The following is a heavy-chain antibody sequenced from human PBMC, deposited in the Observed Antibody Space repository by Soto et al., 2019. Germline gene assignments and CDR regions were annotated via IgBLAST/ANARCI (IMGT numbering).Heavy chain of an antibody. CDR2: ISDYNGNT. CDR3: ASSGGSGWPGGMDV. V-gene: IGHV1-18*01. D-gene: IGHD6-19*01. CDR1: GYTFTSYG. Sequence: ASVKVSCKASGYTFTSYGISWVRQAPGQGLEWMGWISDYNGNTNYAQKLQGRVTMTTDTSTSTDYMELSSLRSDDTAVYYCASSGGSGWPGGMDVWGQGTTVTVSS. J-gene: IGHJ6*02.